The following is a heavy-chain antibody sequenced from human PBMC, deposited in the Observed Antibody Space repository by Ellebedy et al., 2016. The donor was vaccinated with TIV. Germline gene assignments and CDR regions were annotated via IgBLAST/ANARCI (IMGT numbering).Heavy chain of an antibody. CDR2: LSYSGST. CDR1: GDSISRGGFF. Sequence: MPSETLSLTCSVSGDSISRGGFFCSWIRQHPGKGLEWIGYLSYSGSTYYNPSLKSRVTMSVDTSRGQFSLRLNSVTAADTAVYYCARSGGWYTPYDYWGQGTLVTVSS. CDR3: ARSGGWYTPYDY. D-gene: IGHD6-19*01. V-gene: IGHV4-31*03. J-gene: IGHJ4*02.